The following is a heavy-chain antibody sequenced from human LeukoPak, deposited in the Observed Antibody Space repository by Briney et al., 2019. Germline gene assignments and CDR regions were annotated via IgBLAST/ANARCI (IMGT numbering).Heavy chain of an antibody. D-gene: IGHD3-22*01. CDR3: ARTYDGSVLFDY. CDR2: IYYSGST. CDR1: GGSISSYY. J-gene: IGHJ4*02. V-gene: IGHV4-59*01. Sequence: SETLSLTCTVSGGSISSYYWSWIRQPPGRGLEWIGYIYYSGSTNYNPSLKSRVTISVDTSKNQFSLKLSSVTAADTAVYYCARTYDGSVLFDYWGQGTLVTVSS.